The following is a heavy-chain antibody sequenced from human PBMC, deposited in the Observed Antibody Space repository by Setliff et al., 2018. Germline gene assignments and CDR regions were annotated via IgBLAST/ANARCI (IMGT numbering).Heavy chain of an antibody. CDR3: ARGLVDERTAYPYAEYLQY. J-gene: IGHJ4*01. CDR1: GGSISSGGYS. Sequence: SETLSLTCAVSGGSISSGGYSWSWIRQPPGKGLEWIGYIYHSGSTYYNPSLRGRVIISLDTSKRQFALRINSVTAADTGVYYCARGLVDERTAYPYAEYLQYWGDGTPVTVSS. V-gene: IGHV4-30-2*01. CDR2: IYHSGST. D-gene: IGHD3-16*01.